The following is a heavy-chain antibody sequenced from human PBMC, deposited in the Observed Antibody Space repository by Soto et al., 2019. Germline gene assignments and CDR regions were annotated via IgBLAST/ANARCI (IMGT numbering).Heavy chain of an antibody. CDR2: IKRKTDGGTT. CDR1: GITFTNAW. J-gene: IGHJ4*02. V-gene: IGHV3-15*01. D-gene: IGHD4-17*01. Sequence: GRSLRLSCAASGITFTNAWMSWVRQAPGKGLEWVGRIKRKTDGGTTDYAAPVRGRFTISRDDSKNTLYLQMNKLETEDTAVYYCTTDPGDYEDFWGQGTLVTASS. CDR3: TTDPGDYEDF.